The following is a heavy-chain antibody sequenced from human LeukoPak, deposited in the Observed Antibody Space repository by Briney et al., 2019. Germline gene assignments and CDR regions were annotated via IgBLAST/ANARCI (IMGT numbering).Heavy chain of an antibody. Sequence: GGSLRLSCAASGFTFRSYSMNWVRQAPGKGLEWVCSITSSSSFIYHAESVKGRFTISRDNAKNSLYLQMNSLRAEDTAVYYCARDMPGRDCSGGSCYGYGLDVWGQGTTVTASS. J-gene: IGHJ6*02. D-gene: IGHD2-15*01. V-gene: IGHV3-21*01. CDR3: ARDMPGRDCSGGSCYGYGLDV. CDR1: GFTFRSYS. CDR2: ITSSSSFI.